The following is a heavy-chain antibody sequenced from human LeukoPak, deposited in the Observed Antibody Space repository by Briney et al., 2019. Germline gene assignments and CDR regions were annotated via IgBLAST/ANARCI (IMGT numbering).Heavy chain of an antibody. V-gene: IGHV1-69*04. CDR1: GGTFSSYA. D-gene: IGHD1-7*01. CDR3: ARGRPFNWNYVGLDY. Sequence: SVKVSCKASGGTFSSYAISWVRQAPGQGLEWMGRIIPILGIANYAQKFQGRVTITADKSTSTAYMELSSLRSEDTAVYYCARGRPFNWNYVGLDYWGQGTLVTVSS. CDR2: IIPILGIA. J-gene: IGHJ4*02.